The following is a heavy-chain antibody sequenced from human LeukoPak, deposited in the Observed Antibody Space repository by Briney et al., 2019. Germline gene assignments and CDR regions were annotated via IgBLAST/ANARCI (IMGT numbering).Heavy chain of an antibody. J-gene: IGHJ4*02. Sequence: GGSLRLSCAASGFTFSSYAMSWVRQAPGKGLEWVSAVSGSGGTTYYADSVKGRFTISRDNSKNTLYAQMNSLRAEDTAVYYCAKGRDSDYYPNKFDYWGQGTLVTVSS. CDR3: AKGRDSDYYPNKFDY. V-gene: IGHV3-23*01. D-gene: IGHD3-22*01. CDR2: VSGSGGTT. CDR1: GFTFSSYA.